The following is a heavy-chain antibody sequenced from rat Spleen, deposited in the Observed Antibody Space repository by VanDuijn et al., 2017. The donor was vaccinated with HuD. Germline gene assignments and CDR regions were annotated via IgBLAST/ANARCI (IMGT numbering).Heavy chain of an antibody. V-gene: IGHV5-20*01. D-gene: IGHD1-12*02. Sequence: EVQLAESGGGLVQPGRSLKLSCAASGFTFSDYYMAWVRQAPTKGLEWVASITNASGGTHYPDSVKGRFTISRDNAKSTLYLQLDSLRSEDTATYYCTTDTFYDGTYYPGGFDYWGQGVMVTVSS. J-gene: IGHJ2*01. CDR3: TTDTFYDGTYYPGGFDY. CDR1: GFTFSDYY. CDR2: ITNASGGT.